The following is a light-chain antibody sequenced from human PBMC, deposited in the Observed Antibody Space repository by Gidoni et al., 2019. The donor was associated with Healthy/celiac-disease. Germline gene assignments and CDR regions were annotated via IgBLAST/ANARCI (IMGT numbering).Light chain of an antibody. J-gene: IGKJ1*01. CDR1: QSISSY. CDR3: QQCYNSPRT. V-gene: IGKV1-39*01. CDR2: AAS. Sequence: DIQMTQSPSSLSASAGDRVTITCRASQSISSYLNWYQQKPGKAPKLLIYAASSLQSGVPSRFSGSGSGTDFTLTISSLQPEDFATYYCQQCYNSPRTFGQGTKVEIK.